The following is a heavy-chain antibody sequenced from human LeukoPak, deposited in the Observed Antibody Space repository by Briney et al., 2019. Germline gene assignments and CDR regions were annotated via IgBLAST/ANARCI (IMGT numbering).Heavy chain of an antibody. CDR1: GFAFSSYW. Sequence: GGSLRLSCAASGFAFSSYWMSWVRQAPGKGLEWVANIKQDGSEKYYVDSVKGRFTISRDNAKNSLYLQMNSLRAEDTAVYYCAKGSSWYSKVFDYWGQGTLVTVSS. CDR2: IKQDGSEK. CDR3: AKGSSWYSKVFDY. V-gene: IGHV3-7*01. J-gene: IGHJ4*02. D-gene: IGHD6-13*01.